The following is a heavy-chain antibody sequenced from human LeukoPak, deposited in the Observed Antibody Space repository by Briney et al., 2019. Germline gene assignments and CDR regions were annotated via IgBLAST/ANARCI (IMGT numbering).Heavy chain of an antibody. V-gene: IGHV3-48*03. Sequence: GGSLRLSCAASGFTFSSWEMNWVRQAPGQGLEWVASISSSGSTVYYADSVKGRFTISRDNAKSSLFLQMNSLRAEDTADYYFAREKFYGNSGFDYWGQGTLVTVSS. D-gene: IGHD3-22*01. CDR2: ISSSGSTV. CDR3: AREKFYGNSGFDY. J-gene: IGHJ4*02. CDR1: GFTFSSWE.